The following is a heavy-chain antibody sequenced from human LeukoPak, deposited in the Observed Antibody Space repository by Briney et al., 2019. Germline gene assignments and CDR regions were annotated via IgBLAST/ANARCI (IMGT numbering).Heavy chain of an antibody. J-gene: IGHJ3*02. D-gene: IGHD3-22*01. CDR3: ATARSVGYYYDSSGAFDI. CDR2: FDPEDGET. CDR1: GYTLTELS. V-gene: IGHV1-24*01. Sequence: ASVTVSFKVSGYTLTELSMHWVRQAPGKGLEWMGGFDPEDGETIYAQKFQGRVTMTEDTSTDTAYMELSSLRSEDTAVYYCATARSVGYYYDSSGAFDIWGQGTMVTVSS.